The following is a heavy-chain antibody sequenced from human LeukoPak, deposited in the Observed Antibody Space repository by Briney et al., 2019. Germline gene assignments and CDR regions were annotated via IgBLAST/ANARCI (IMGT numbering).Heavy chain of an antibody. CDR2: FYYTGSA. D-gene: IGHD2-15*01. V-gene: IGHV4-39*01. CDR3: VSPVGFTSKLDY. Sequence: SETLSLTCTVSGDSMSGRNYYWAWIRQPPGKGLEWIGSFYYTGSAYYNPSLKSRVTISIDMSKNQFSLKLSAVTAADTAVYYCVSPVGFTSKLDYWGQGTLVTVSS. CDR1: GDSMSGRNYY. J-gene: IGHJ4*02.